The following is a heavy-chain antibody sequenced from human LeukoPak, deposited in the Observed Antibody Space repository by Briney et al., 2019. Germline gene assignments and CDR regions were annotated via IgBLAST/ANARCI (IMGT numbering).Heavy chain of an antibody. J-gene: IGHJ4*02. V-gene: IGHV3-23*01. CDR3: ARVTYGSGTYGAFDY. D-gene: IGHD3-10*01. CDR2: ISGSGDNT. CDR1: GFTFSSYA. Sequence: GGSLRLSCAASGFTFSSYAMHWVRQAPGKGLEWVSTISGSGDNTYYADSVKGRFTISRDNSKNTLYLQMNSLRAEDTAVYYCARVTYGSGTYGAFDYWGQGTLVTVSS.